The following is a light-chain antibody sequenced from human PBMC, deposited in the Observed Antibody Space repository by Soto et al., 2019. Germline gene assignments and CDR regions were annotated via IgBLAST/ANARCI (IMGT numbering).Light chain of an antibody. CDR1: QRVSISY. Sequence: EVVLTQSPGTLSLSPGERATLSCRASQRVSISYLAWYQQKPAQAPRLLIYATSYRATGIPDRFSGSGSGTDFTLTISRLEPEDFALYYCQQYDGTPPWTFGQGTKVEIQ. J-gene: IGKJ1*01. V-gene: IGKV3-20*01. CDR3: QQYDGTPPWT. CDR2: ATS.